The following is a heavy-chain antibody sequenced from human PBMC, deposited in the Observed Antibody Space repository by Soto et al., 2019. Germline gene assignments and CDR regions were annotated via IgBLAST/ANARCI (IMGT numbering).Heavy chain of an antibody. CDR3: ARVEERVVVIPAALYGMDV. Sequence: SVKVSCKASGGTFSSYAISWVRQAPGQGLEWMGGIIPIFGTANYAQKFQGRVTITADESTSTAYMELSSLRSEDTAVYYCARVEERVVVIPAALYGMDVWGQGTTVTVSS. V-gene: IGHV1-69*13. D-gene: IGHD2-2*01. CDR1: GGTFSSYA. J-gene: IGHJ6*02. CDR2: IIPIFGTA.